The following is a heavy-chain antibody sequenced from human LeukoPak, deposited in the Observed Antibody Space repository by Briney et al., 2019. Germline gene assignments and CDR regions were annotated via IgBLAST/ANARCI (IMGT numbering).Heavy chain of an antibody. CDR1: GGSISSYY. J-gene: IGHJ4*02. D-gene: IGHD2-8*02. CDR3: ARDYLLSYFDY. CDR2: IYYSGST. Sequence: KPSETLSLTCTVSGGSISSYYWSWIRQPPGKGLEWIGYIYYSGSTNYNPSLKSRVTISVDTSKNQFSLKLSSVTAADTAVYYCARDYLLSYFDYWGQGTLVTVSS. V-gene: IGHV4-59*12.